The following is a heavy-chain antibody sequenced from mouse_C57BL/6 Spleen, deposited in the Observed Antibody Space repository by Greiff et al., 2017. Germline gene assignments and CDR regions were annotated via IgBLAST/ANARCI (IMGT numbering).Heavy chain of an antibody. Sequence: QVQLQQSGAELVRPGTSVKMSCKASGYTFTNYWIGWAKQRPGHGLEWIGDIYPGGGYTNYNEKFKGKATLTADKSSSTAYMQFSSLTSEDSAIYYCARMRDYYGSSLWYFDVWGTGTTVTVSS. D-gene: IGHD1-1*01. CDR1: GYTFTNYW. J-gene: IGHJ1*03. CDR3: ARMRDYYGSSLWYFDV. V-gene: IGHV1-63*01. CDR2: IYPGGGYT.